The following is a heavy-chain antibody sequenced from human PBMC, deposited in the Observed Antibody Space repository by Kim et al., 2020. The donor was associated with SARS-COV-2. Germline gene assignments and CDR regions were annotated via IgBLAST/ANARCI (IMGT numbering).Heavy chain of an antibody. J-gene: IGHJ4*02. Sequence: GGSLRLSCAASGFTFSSYSMNWVRQAPGKGLEWVSSISSSSSYIYYADSVKGRFTISRDNAKNSLYLQMNSLRAEDTAVYYCARDSLGPYYYGSGSSTYYFDYWGQGTLVTVSS. D-gene: IGHD3-10*01. CDR1: GFTFSSYS. CDR2: ISSSSSYI. V-gene: IGHV3-21*01. CDR3: ARDSLGPYYYGSGSSTYYFDY.